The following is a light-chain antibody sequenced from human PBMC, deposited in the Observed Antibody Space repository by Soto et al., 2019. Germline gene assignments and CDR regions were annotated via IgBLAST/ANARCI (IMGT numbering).Light chain of an antibody. CDR3: QQANSFPLT. CDR2: ATS. Sequence: DIQMTQFPLSLSASVGDRVTITCRASQTIRSHLNWYQQKPGEAPKIVIYATSTLQSGVPSRFNGSGSGTDFTLTISSLQPEDFATYYCQQANSFPLTFGGGTKVDIK. CDR1: QTIRSH. V-gene: IGKV1-39*01. J-gene: IGKJ4*01.